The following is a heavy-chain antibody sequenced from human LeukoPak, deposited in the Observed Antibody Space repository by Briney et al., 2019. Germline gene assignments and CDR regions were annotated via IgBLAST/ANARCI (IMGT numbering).Heavy chain of an antibody. CDR2: IIPIFGTA. CDR1: GGTFSSYA. Sequence: ASVKVSCKASGGTFSSYAISWVRQAPGQGLERVGGIIPIFGTANYAQKFQGRVTITTDESTSTAYMELSSLRSEDTAVYYCARTRGYSGCLDYWGQGTLVTVSS. CDR3: ARTRGYSGCLDY. V-gene: IGHV1-69*05. J-gene: IGHJ4*02. D-gene: IGHD5-12*01.